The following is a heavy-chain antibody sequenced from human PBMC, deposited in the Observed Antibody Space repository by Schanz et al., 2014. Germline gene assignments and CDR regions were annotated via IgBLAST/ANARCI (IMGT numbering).Heavy chain of an antibody. CDR2: VSRDGSET. J-gene: IGHJ6*02. CDR1: GFTFNTSW. V-gene: IGHV3-74*01. Sequence: EVQLVTSGGDLVQPGGSLRLSCAASGFTFNTSWFHWVRQPPGKGLLWVSRVSRDGSETTYVDSVRGRLTISRDTAKNTVFLQMNNLRAEDTAVYYCARGASRDYFAMDVWGQGTTVTVSS. CDR3: ARGASRDYFAMDV.